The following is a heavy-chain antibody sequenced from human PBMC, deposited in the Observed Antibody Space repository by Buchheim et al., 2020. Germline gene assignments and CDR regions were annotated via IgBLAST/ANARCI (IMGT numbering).Heavy chain of an antibody. V-gene: IGHV3-30*18. CDR1: GFTFSSYG. CDR2: ISYDGSNK. Sequence: QVQLVESGGGVVQPGRSLRLSCAASGFTFSSYGMHWVRQAPGKGLEWVAVISYDGSNKYYADSVKGRFTISRDNSKNTLYLQMNSLRAEDTAVYYCAKDVGKSEVRFLEWYPTYYYGMDVWGQGTT. D-gene: IGHD3-3*01. CDR3: AKDVGKSEVRFLEWYPTYYYGMDV. J-gene: IGHJ6*02.